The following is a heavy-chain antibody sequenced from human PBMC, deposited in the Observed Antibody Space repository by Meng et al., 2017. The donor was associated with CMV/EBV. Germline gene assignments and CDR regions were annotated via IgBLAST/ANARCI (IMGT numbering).Heavy chain of an antibody. CDR3: ARGYDYGDYALDY. CDR2: INHSGST. CDR1: GGSFSGYY. Sequence: SETLSLTCAVYGGSFSGYYWSWIRQPPGKGLEWIGEINHSGSTNYNPSLKSRVTISVDTSKNQFSLKLSSVTAADTAVYYCARGYDYGDYALDYWGQGTLVTVSS. J-gene: IGHJ4*02. D-gene: IGHD4-17*01. V-gene: IGHV4-34*01.